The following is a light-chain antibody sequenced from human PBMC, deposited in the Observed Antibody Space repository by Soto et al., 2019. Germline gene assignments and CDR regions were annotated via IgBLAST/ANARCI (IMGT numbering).Light chain of an antibody. Sequence: QSVLTQPPSVSGAPGQRVTISCTGSSSNIGAGYDVHWYQQLPGTAPKLLIYVNNNRPSGVPDRFSGSKSGTSASLAITGLQADDEADYYCQSYDSSLTGYVFGTGTKLTVL. V-gene: IGLV1-40*01. CDR1: SSNIGAGYD. CDR3: QSYDSSLTGYV. CDR2: VNN. J-gene: IGLJ1*01.